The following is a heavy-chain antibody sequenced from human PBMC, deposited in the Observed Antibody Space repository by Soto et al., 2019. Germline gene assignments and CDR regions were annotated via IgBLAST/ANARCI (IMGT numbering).Heavy chain of an antibody. D-gene: IGHD3-22*01. V-gene: IGHV3-21*01. CDR1: GFTFSSYS. CDR2: ISSSSSYI. Sequence: PGRSLRLSCAASGFTFSSYSMNWVRQAPGKGLEWVSSISSSSSYIYYADSVKGRFTISRDNAKNSLYLQMNSLRAEDTAVYYCARAPYYYDSSGYWAYWGQGNMVTVSS. J-gene: IGHJ4*02. CDR3: ARAPYYYDSSGYWAY.